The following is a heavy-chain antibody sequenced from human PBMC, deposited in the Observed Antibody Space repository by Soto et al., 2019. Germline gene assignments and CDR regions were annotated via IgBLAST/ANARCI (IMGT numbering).Heavy chain of an antibody. V-gene: IGHV3-74*01. D-gene: IGHD3-22*01. CDR1: GFTFSSYG. J-gene: IGHJ6*02. CDR2: INSDGSST. Sequence: GGSLRLSCAASGFTFSSYGMHWVRQAPGKGLVWVSRINSDGSSTSYADSVKGRFTISRDNAKNTLYLQMNSLRAEDTAVYYCARTPVGKYYYDSSGYYLYYYGMDVWGQGTTVTVSS. CDR3: ARTPVGKYYYDSSGYYLYYYGMDV.